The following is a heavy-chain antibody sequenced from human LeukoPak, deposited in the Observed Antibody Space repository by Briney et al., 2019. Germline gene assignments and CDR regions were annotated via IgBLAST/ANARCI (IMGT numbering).Heavy chain of an antibody. CDR2: INPNSGGT. CDR1: GYTFTGYY. Sequence: GASVKVSCKASGYTFTGYYMHWVRQAPGQGREWMGWINPNSGGTNYAQKFQGRVTMTRDTSISTAYMELSRLRSDDTAVYYCARDDSSGYYFFDYWGQGTLVTVSS. CDR3: ARDDSSGYYFFDY. J-gene: IGHJ4*02. D-gene: IGHD3-22*01. V-gene: IGHV1-2*02.